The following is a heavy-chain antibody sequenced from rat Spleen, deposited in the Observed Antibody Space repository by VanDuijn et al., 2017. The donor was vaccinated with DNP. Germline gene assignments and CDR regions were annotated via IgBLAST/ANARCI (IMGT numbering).Heavy chain of an antibody. V-gene: IGHV5-58*01. J-gene: IGHJ2*01. CDR1: GFTFSSCW. CDR3: AKEDY. CDR2: ISTDGGTT. Sequence: EVQLVETGGGLVQPGRSLKLSCVASGFTFSSCWMYWIRQAPGKGLEWIASISTDGGTTYYPGSVKGRFTISRDNAENTVYLQMNSLRSEDTATYYCAKEDYWGQGVMVTVSS.